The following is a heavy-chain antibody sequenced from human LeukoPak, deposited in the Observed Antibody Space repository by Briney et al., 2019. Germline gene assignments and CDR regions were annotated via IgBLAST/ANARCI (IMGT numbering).Heavy chain of an antibody. CDR2: IYYSGST. CDR3: AREGYCSGGSRSDAFDI. D-gene: IGHD2-15*01. V-gene: IGHV4-39*07. CDR1: GGSISSSSYY. Sequence: SETLSLTCTVSGGSISSSSYYWGWIRQPPGKGLEWIGSIYYSGSTYYNPSLKSRVTISVDTSKNQFSLKLSSVTAADTAVYYCAREGYCSGGSRSDAFDIWGQGTMVTVSS. J-gene: IGHJ3*02.